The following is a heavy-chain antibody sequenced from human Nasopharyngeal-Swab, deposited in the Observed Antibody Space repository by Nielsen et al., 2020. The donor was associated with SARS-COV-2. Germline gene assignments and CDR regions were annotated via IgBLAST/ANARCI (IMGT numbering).Heavy chain of an antibody. CDR3: ITDQEYCDGGGMRADF. J-gene: IGHJ4*02. CDR1: GFRFTYAW. CDR2: ILSKKDGEKT. Sequence: GESLKISCVGSGFRFTYAWMSWVRQAPGKGPEWVGRILSKKDGEKTDYAAPVKGRFTISRDDRKNTLYLQMNSLRIEDTGKYYGITDQEYCDGGGMRADFWGKGTLVTVSS. D-gene: IGHD2/OR15-2a*01. V-gene: IGHV3-15*01.